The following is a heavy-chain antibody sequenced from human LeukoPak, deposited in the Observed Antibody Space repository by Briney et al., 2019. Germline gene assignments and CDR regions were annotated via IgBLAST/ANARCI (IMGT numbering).Heavy chain of an antibody. CDR1: GFTFDDFA. D-gene: IGHD3-10*01. CDR2: ITWNSDKI. Sequence: GGSLRLSCAASGFTFDDFAMHWVRQAPGKGLEWISSITWNSDKIDYADSVKGRFTISRDNAKNSLYLQMNSLRAEDTAVYYCARDLWHRFFDYWGQGTLVTVSS. CDR3: ARDLWHRFFDY. J-gene: IGHJ4*02. V-gene: IGHV3-9*01.